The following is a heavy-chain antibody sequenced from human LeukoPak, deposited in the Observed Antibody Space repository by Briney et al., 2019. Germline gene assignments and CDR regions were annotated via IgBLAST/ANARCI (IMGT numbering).Heavy chain of an antibody. D-gene: IGHD6-19*01. CDR2: IARDDYT. CDR3: VKERDRGTDVADDFDF. V-gene: IGHV3-23*01. CDR1: GFTFRDYS. Sequence: GASLRLSCVASGFTFRDYSMAWVRQVPGGGLEWVSAIARDDYTVYPDPLKGRFTISRDNFRNTLYLQMNTLRAEDTAVYYCVKERDRGTDVADDFDFWGQGTLVTVSS. J-gene: IGHJ4*02.